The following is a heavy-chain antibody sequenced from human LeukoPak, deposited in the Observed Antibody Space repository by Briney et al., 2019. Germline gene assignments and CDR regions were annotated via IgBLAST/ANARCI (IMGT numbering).Heavy chain of an antibody. CDR2: ISWNSGSI. CDR3: AKEISPSDFWSGYYGYDAFDI. CDR1: GFTFDDYA. J-gene: IGHJ3*02. Sequence: PGGSLRLSCAASGFTFDDYAMHWVRQAPGKGLEWVSGISWNSGSIGYADSVKGRFTISRGNAKNSLYLQMNSLRAEDTALYYCAKEISPSDFWSGYYGYDAFDIWGQGTMVTVSS. V-gene: IGHV3-9*01. D-gene: IGHD3-3*01.